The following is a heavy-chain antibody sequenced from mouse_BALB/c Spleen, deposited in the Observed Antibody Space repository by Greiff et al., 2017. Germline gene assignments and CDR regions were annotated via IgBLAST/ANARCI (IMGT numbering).Heavy chain of an antibody. CDR1: GYAFTNYL. CDR3: ARGSEGFAY. Sequence: VQLQQSGAELVRPGTSVKVSCKASGYAFTNYLIEWVKQRPGQGLEWIGVINPGSGGTNYNEKFKGKATLTADKSSSTAYMQLSSLTSDDSAVYFCARGSEGFAYWGQGTLVTVSA. CDR2: INPGSGGT. V-gene: IGHV1-54*01. J-gene: IGHJ3*01.